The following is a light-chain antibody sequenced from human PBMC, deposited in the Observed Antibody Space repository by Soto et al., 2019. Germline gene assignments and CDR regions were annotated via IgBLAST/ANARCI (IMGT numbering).Light chain of an antibody. V-gene: IGKV3-20*01. CDR3: QQYGSSPET. CDR1: QSVSSY. Sequence: EIVMTQSPATLSVAPGERATVPCRASQSVSSYLAWYQQKPGQAPRLLIYDAFNRATGIPDRFSGSGSGTDFTLTVSRLEPEDFAVYYCQQYGSSPETFGQGTKVDIK. J-gene: IGKJ1*01. CDR2: DAF.